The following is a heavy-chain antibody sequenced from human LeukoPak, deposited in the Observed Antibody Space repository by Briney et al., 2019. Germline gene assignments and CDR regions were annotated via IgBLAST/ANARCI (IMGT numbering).Heavy chain of an antibody. Sequence: GGSLRLSCAASGFTFSSYAMSWVRQAPGKGLERVSAISASGGSTYYADSVKGRFTISRDNSKNTLYLQMNSLRAEDTAAYYCARDRGTGYSSSWLRWFDPWGQGTLVTVSS. J-gene: IGHJ5*02. D-gene: IGHD6-13*01. CDR1: GFTFSSYA. CDR2: ISASGGST. V-gene: IGHV3-23*01. CDR3: ARDRGTGYSSSWLRWFDP.